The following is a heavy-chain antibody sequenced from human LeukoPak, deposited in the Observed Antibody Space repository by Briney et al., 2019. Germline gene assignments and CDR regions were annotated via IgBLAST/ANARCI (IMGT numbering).Heavy chain of an antibody. CDR3: AREGMYYDYVWGNYRPFDY. CDR1: GHNFSNYA. V-gene: IGHV1-18*01. D-gene: IGHD3-16*02. Sequence: ASVKVSCKTSGHNFSNYAISWVRQAPGQGLEWMGWVSAYNGNIEFAEKIRDRVTMTTDTSTSTAYMELRSLKSDDTAVYFCAREGMYYDYVWGNYRPFDYWGQGTLVTVSS. CDR2: VSAYNGNI. J-gene: IGHJ4*02.